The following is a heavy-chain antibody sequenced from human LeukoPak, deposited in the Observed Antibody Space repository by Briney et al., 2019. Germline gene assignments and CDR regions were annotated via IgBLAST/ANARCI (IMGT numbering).Heavy chain of an antibody. CDR3: AKDGFGHSYGYAYFDY. V-gene: IGHV3-30*18. CDR1: GFTLSSYA. J-gene: IGHJ4*02. CDR2: MSYDGNNK. Sequence: GRSLRLSCAASGFTLSSYAMHWVRQAPGKGLEWVAVMSYDGNNKYYADAVKGRFTISRDNYKDTLYLQMNSLRAEDTAVYYCAKDGFGHSYGYAYFDYWGQGTLVTVSS. D-gene: IGHD5-18*01.